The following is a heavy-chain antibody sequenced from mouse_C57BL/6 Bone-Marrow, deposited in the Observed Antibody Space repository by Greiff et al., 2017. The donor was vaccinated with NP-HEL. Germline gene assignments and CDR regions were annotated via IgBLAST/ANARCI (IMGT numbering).Heavy chain of an antibody. Sequence: QVQLQQSGAELVRPGTSVKVSCKASGYAFTNYLIEWVKQRPGQGLEWIGVINPGSGGTKYNEKFKGKATLTADKSSSTAYMQLSSLTSEDSAVYFCARVTVVATKDYWGQGTTLTVSS. V-gene: IGHV1-54*01. D-gene: IGHD1-1*01. CDR2: INPGSGGT. CDR3: ARVTVVATKDY. CDR1: GYAFTNYL. J-gene: IGHJ2*01.